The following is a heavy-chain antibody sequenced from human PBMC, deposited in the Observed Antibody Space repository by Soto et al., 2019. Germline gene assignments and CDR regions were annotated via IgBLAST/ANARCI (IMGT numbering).Heavy chain of an antibody. CDR2: ISYDGSNK. CDR1: GFIFSSYG. Sequence: GGSLRLSCAASGFIFSSYGMFWVRQAPGRGLEWVAFISYDGSNKQYLDSVKGRFTISRDNSKNTLYLQMNSLRAEDTAVYYCAKGSYNGRYSDFDYCGQGTLVTVS. CDR3: AKGSYNGRYSDFDY. V-gene: IGHV3-30*18. D-gene: IGHD1-26*01. J-gene: IGHJ4*02.